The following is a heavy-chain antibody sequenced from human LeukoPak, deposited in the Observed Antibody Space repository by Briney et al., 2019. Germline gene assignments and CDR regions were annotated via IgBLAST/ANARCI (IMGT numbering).Heavy chain of an antibody. J-gene: IGHJ2*01. Sequence: GRSLRLSCAASGFTFSSYGMHWVRQAPGKGLEWVSVIYSGGSTYYADSVKGRFTISRDNSKNTLYLQMNSLRAEDAAVYYCARDEVIVRYWYFDLWGRGTLVTVSS. CDR3: ARDEVIVRYWYFDL. D-gene: IGHD3-16*02. V-gene: IGHV3-53*01. CDR2: IYSGGST. CDR1: GFTFSSYG.